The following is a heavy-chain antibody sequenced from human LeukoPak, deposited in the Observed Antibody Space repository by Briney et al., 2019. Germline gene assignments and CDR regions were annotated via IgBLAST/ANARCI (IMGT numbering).Heavy chain of an antibody. V-gene: IGHV5-51*01. CDR3: ARQEYCSGGSCYTWFDP. CDR1: GYSFTSYW. J-gene: IGHJ5*02. CDR2: IYPGDSDT. D-gene: IGHD2-15*01. Sequence: LGESLKISCKGSGYSFTSYWIGWVRQMPGKGVEWMGIIYPGDSDTRYSPSFQGQVTISADKSISTAYLQWSSLKASDTAMYYCARQEYCSGGSCYTWFDPWGQGTLVTVSS.